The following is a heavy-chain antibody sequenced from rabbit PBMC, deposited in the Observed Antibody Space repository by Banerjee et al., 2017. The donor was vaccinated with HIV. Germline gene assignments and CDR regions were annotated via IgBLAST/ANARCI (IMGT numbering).Heavy chain of an antibody. Sequence: QEQLVESGGGLVQPEGSLTLTCKASGFDFSSSYYICWVRQAPGKGLEWIACIYDGDGSTSYASWVNGRFTISRSTSLNTVTLQMTSLTAADTATYFCARVDSGWGVFELWGQGTLVTVS. CDR1: GFDFSSSYY. V-gene: IGHV1S47*01. D-gene: IGHD4-1*01. CDR2: IYDGDGST. CDR3: ARVDSGWGVFEL. J-gene: IGHJ4*01.